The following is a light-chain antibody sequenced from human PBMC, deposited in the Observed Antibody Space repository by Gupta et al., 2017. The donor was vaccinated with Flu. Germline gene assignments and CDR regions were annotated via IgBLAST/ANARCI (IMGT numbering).Light chain of an antibody. CDR1: SSDVGNSDY. J-gene: IGLJ1*01. CDR3: SSYTSTTTFYV. CDR2: DVS. V-gene: IGLV2-14*01. Sequence: QSALTQPASVSGSPGQSITISCTGTSSDVGNSDYVSWYQQDSGKAPKLLLYDVSNRPSGVSSRFSGSKSGNTASLTISGLQAEDETDYYCSSYTSTTTFYVFGTGTKVTVL.